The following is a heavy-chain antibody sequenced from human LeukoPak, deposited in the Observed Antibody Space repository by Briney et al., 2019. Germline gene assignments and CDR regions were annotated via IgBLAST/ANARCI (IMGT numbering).Heavy chain of an antibody. J-gene: IGHJ3*02. CDR2: ISYDGSNK. V-gene: IGHV3-30*18. Sequence: GGSLRLSCAASGFTFDDYAMHWVRQAPGKGLEWVAVISYDGSNKYYADSVKGRFTISRDNSKNTLYLQMNSLRAEDTAVYYCAKDDGYGDIWGQGTMVTVSS. D-gene: IGHD5-12*01. CDR3: AKDDGYGDI. CDR1: GFTFDDYA.